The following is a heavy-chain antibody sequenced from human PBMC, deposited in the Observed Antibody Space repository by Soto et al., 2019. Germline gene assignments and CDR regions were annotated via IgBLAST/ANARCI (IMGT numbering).Heavy chain of an antibody. V-gene: IGHV1-46*01. CDR3: ARSSGGVFGIIIEGSSWLAP. D-gene: IGHD3-16*02. J-gene: IGHJ5*02. CDR1: SETCTSEW. Sequence: KVSCKSPSETCTSEWIHWVRQAPGHGLEWMVVVNPNGGGTSFSQRVQGRITMTTDTSTMTFYMELRSLRPEDTAVHYCARSSGGVFGIIIEGSSWLAPWGQGSLVTVS. CDR2: VNPNGGGT.